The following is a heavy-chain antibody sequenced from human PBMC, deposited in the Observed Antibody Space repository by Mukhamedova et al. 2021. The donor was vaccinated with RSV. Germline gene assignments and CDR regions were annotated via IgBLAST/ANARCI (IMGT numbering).Heavy chain of an antibody. V-gene: IGHV4-61*02. Sequence: LRQPAGKGLEWIGRVYTSGSTNYNPSLKSRVTISLDTSKNHFSLKLSPVTAADTAIYYCARADPTTVATTGGYALDIWGQGTLVT. CDR2: VYTSGST. CDR3: ARADPTTVATTGGYALDI. D-gene: IGHD4-17*01. J-gene: IGHJ3*02.